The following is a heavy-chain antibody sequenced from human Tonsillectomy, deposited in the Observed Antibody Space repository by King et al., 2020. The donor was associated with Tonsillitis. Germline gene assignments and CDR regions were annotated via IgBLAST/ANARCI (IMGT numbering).Heavy chain of an antibody. Sequence: VQLVESGGGLVQPGGSLRLSCAASGFTFSSYAMNWVRQAPGKGLEWVSGISGGAGSTYYADSVKGHFTISRDNSKNTLYLQMNSLRAEDTALYYCASAPSSGSYPPRFDYWGQGTLVTVSS. V-gene: IGHV3-23*04. D-gene: IGHD1-26*01. CDR1: GFTFSSYA. CDR2: ISGGAGST. CDR3: ASAPSSGSYPPRFDY. J-gene: IGHJ4*02.